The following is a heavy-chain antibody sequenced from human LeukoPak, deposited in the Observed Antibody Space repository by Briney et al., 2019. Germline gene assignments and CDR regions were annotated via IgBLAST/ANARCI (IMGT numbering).Heavy chain of an antibody. Sequence: GGSLRLSCAASGFTFRSHWMTWVRQAPGKGLEWVANIKHDGSEEYYVDSVKGRFTISRDNAKNSLYLQMNSLRAEDTAVYYCARDSGVGDFDYWGQGTLVTVSS. CDR3: ARDSGVGDFDY. J-gene: IGHJ4*02. V-gene: IGHV3-7*01. D-gene: IGHD3-16*01. CDR1: GFTFRSHW. CDR2: IKHDGSEE.